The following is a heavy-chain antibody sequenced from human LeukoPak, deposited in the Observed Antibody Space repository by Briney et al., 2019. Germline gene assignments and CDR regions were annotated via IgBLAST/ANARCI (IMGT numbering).Heavy chain of an antibody. Sequence: GGSLRLSCAASGFTVSSNYMSWVRQAPGKGLEWVSVIYSGGSTYYADSVKGRFTISRDNSKNTLYLQMNSLRAEDTAVYYCARVFGSGWYFRWDMDVWGQGTTVTVSS. CDR2: IYSGGST. CDR1: GFTVSSNY. CDR3: ARVFGSGWYFRWDMDV. J-gene: IGHJ6*02. D-gene: IGHD6-19*01. V-gene: IGHV3-66*01.